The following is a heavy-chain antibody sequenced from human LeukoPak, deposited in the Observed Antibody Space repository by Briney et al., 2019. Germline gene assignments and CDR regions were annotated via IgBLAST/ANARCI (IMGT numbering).Heavy chain of an antibody. Sequence: GGSLRLSCAASGFNFGSHEMNRVRQAPGKGLEWVSYISSSGTTIEYVDFVKGRFTISRDNAKNSLYLQMNSLRAEDTAVYYCAREGGIIAAAGYAAFDIWGQGTMVTVSS. V-gene: IGHV3-48*03. D-gene: IGHD6-13*01. CDR1: GFNFGSHE. J-gene: IGHJ3*02. CDR3: AREGGIIAAAGYAAFDI. CDR2: ISSSGTTI.